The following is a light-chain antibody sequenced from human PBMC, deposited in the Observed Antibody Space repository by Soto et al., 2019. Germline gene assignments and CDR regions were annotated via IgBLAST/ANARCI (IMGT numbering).Light chain of an antibody. CDR3: QSYDSSLSANV. V-gene: IGLV1-40*01. CDR1: SSNIGAGYD. CDR2: GNS. Sequence: QSVLTQPPSVSGAPGQRVTISCTGSSSNIGAGYDVHWYQQLPGTAPKLLIYGNSNRPSGVPDRFSGSKSGTSASPAITGLQAEDEADYYCQSYDSSLSANVFGTGTKLTVL. J-gene: IGLJ1*01.